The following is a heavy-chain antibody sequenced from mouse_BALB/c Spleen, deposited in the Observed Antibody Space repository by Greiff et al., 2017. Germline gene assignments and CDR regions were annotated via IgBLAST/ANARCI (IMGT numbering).Heavy chain of an antibody. J-gene: IGHJ1*01. CDR1: GYSITSDYA. Sequence: EVKVEESGPGLVKPSQSLSLTCTVTGYSITSDYAWNWIRQFPGNKLEWMGYISYSGSTSYNPSLKSRISITRDTSKNQFFLQLNSVTTEDTATYYCARYGNYWYFDGWGAGTTVTVSS. CDR2: ISYSGST. V-gene: IGHV3-2*02. CDR3: ARYGNYWYFDG. D-gene: IGHD2-1*01.